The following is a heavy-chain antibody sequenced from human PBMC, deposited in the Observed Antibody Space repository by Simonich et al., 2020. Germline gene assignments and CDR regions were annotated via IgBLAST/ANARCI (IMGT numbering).Heavy chain of an antibody. CDR2: ISDYKCNT. Sequence: QVQLVQSGAEVKKPGASVKVSCKASGYTFTSYGISWVRQAPGQGLEWMGWISDYKCNTNYAQKLKGRVTMTTDTSTSTAYMELRSLSSDDTAVYYCARSTTGTTAFDIWGQGTMVTVSS. CDR1: GYTFTSYG. V-gene: IGHV1-18*01. J-gene: IGHJ3*02. CDR3: ARSTTGTTAFDI. D-gene: IGHD1-1*01.